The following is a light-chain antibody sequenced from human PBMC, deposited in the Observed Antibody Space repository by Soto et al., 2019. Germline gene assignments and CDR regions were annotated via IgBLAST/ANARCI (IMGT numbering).Light chain of an antibody. J-gene: IGLJ3*02. CDR3: AAWDDSLSVWV. V-gene: IGLV1-47*01. Sequence: QSVLTQPPSASGTPGQRVTISCSGSSSNIGSNYVYWYQQLPGTAPKLLIYRNNQRPSGVPDRFSGSKSGTSASLAISGRRSEDEADYYCAAWDDSLSVWVFGGGTKVTVL. CDR1: SSNIGSNY. CDR2: RNN.